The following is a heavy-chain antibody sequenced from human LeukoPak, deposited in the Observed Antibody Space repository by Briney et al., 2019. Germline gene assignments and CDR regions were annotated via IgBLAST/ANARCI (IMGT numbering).Heavy chain of an antibody. D-gene: IGHD6-19*01. V-gene: IGHV4-4*07. Sequence: SETLSLTCTVSGGSISSYYWSWIRQPAGRGLEWVGRMYSSGSTNYNPSLKSRVTMSVDTSKNQFSLKLSAVTAADTAVYYCARDPSHSRGWFDSWGQGTLATVSS. CDR2: MYSSGST. CDR3: ARDPSHSRGWFDS. J-gene: IGHJ5*01. CDR1: GGSISSYY.